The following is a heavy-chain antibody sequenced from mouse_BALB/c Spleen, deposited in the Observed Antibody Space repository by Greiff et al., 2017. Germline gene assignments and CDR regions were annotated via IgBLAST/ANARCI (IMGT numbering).Heavy chain of an antibody. D-gene: IGHD3-1*01. J-gene: IGHJ3*01. CDR1: GFSLTSYG. CDR2: IWAGGST. Sequence: VKLMESGPGLVAPSQSLSITCTVSGFSLTSYGVHWVRQPPGKGLEWLGVIWAGGSTNYNSALMSRLSISKDNSKSQVFLKMNSLQTDDTAMYYCARDRGLLFAYWGQGTLVTVSA. V-gene: IGHV2-9*02. CDR3: ARDRGLLFAY.